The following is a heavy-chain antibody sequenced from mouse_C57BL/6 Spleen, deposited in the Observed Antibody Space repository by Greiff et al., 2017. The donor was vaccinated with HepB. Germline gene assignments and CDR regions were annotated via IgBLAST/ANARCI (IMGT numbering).Heavy chain of an antibody. J-gene: IGHJ1*03. V-gene: IGHV1-69*01. Sequence: QVQLQQSGAELVMPGASVKLSCKASGYTFTSYWMHWVKQRPGQGLEWIGEIDPSDSYTNYNQKFKGKSTLTVDKSSSTAYMQLSSLTSEDSAVYYCARRGLGRGWYFDVWGTGTTVTVSS. D-gene: IGHD4-1*01. CDR1: GYTFTSYW. CDR3: ARRGLGRGWYFDV. CDR2: IDPSDSYT.